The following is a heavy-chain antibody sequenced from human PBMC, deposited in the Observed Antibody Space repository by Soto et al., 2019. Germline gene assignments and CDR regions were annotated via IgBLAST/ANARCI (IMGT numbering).Heavy chain of an antibody. CDR1: GFTFEDYT. CDR2: ISWDGGST. CDR3: AKDRGYDYYYYYGMDV. Sequence: GGSLRLSCAASGFTFEDYTMHWVRQAPGKGLEWVSLISWDGGSTYYADSVKGRFTISRDNSKNSLYLQMNSLRTEETALFYCAKDRGYDYYYYYGMDVWGQGTTVTVSS. V-gene: IGHV3-43*01. J-gene: IGHJ6*02. D-gene: IGHD5-12*01.